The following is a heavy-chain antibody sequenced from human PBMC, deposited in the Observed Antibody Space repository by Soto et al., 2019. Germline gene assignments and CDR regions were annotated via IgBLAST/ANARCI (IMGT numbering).Heavy chain of an antibody. CDR3: ARDQAMGPRKIASPGY. Sequence: EVQLVESGGGLVQPGGSLRLSCAASGFTFSSYEMNWVRQAPGKGLEWVSYISSSGSTIYYADSVKGRFTISRDNAKNSLYLQMNSLRAEDTAVYYCARDQAMGPRKIASPGYWGQGTLVTVSS. V-gene: IGHV3-48*03. CDR1: GFTFSSYE. CDR2: ISSSGSTI. J-gene: IGHJ4*02.